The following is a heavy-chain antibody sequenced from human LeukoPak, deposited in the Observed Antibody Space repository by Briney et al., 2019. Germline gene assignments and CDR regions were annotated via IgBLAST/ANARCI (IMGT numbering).Heavy chain of an antibody. CDR3: ARGAGGIAARPYYFDY. V-gene: IGHV4-34*01. J-gene: IGHJ4*02. Sequence: SETLSLTCAVYGGSFSGYYRSWIRQPPGKGLEWIGEINHSGSTNYNPSLKSRVTISVDTSKNQFSLKLSSVTAADTAVYYCARGAGGIAARPYYFDYWGQGTLVTVSS. CDR1: GGSFSGYY. CDR2: INHSGST. D-gene: IGHD6-6*01.